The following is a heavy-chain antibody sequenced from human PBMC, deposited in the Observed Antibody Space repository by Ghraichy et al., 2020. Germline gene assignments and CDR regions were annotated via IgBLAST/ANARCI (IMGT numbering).Heavy chain of an antibody. CDR3: AKDAHYDFWSGPTYYYYYMDV. D-gene: IGHD3-3*01. Sequence: GGSLRLSCAASGFTFSSYGMHWVRQAPGKGLEWVAFIRYDGSNKYYADSVKGRFTISRDSSKNTLYLQMNSLRAEDTAVYYCAKDAHYDFWSGPTYYYYYMDVWGKGTTVTVSS. CDR1: GFTFSSYG. CDR2: IRYDGSNK. V-gene: IGHV3-30*02. J-gene: IGHJ6*03.